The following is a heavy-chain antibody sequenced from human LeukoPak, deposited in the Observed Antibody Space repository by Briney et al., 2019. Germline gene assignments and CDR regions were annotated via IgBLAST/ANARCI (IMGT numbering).Heavy chain of an antibody. V-gene: IGHV3-53*01. CDR2: FYSGGHT. CDR1: GFSVSSNY. CDR3: ARDQLGGYCTSTNCYTSFYY. J-gene: IGHJ4*02. D-gene: IGHD2-2*02. Sequence: GGSLRLSCVDSGFSVSSNYLSWVRQAPGKGLEWVSVFYSGGHTYYADSVRGRFTVSRDNSKNTLYLQMNSLRAEGTAVYYCARDQLGGYCTSTNCYTSFYYWGRGTLVTVSS.